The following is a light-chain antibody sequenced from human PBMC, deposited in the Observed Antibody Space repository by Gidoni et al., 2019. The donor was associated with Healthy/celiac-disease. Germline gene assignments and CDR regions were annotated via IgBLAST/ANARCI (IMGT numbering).Light chain of an antibody. CDR1: SSNIGAGYD. V-gene: IGLV1-40*01. J-gene: IGLJ7*01. CDR2: GNS. CDR3: QSYDSSLSGFAV. Sequence: QSVLTQQPSSLGAPGQRAPISCTGSSSNIGAGYDVHWYQQLPGTAPKLLIYGNSNRPSGVPDRFSGSKSGTSASLAITGLQAEDEADYYCQSYDSSLSGFAVFGGGTQLTVL.